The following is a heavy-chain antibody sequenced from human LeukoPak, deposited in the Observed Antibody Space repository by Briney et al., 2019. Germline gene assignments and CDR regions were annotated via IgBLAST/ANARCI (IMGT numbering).Heavy chain of an antibody. CDR2: IKQDGSEK. V-gene: IGHV3-7*01. Sequence: GGSLRLSCAASGFTFSSYWMSWVRQAPGKGLEWVANIKQDGSEKYYVDSVKGRFTISRDNAKNSLYLQMNSLRAEDTAVYYCARGGLRYFEPRNDAFDIWGQGTMVTVPS. J-gene: IGHJ3*02. CDR3: ARGGLRYFEPRNDAFDI. D-gene: IGHD3-9*01. CDR1: GFTFSSYW.